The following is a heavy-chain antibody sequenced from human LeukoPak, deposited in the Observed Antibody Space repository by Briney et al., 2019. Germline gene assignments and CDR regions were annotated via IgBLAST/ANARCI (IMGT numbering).Heavy chain of an antibody. J-gene: IGHJ4*02. CDR1: RYTFTGYY. D-gene: IGHD2-2*01. CDR2: INPNSGGT. Sequence: ASVKVSCKASRYTFTGYYMHWVRQAPGQGLEWMGWINPNSGGTNYAQKFQGRVTMTRDTSISTAYMELSRLRSDDTAVYYCARELGVPPDCSSTSCYLDYWGQGTLVTVSS. CDR3: ARELGVPPDCSSTSCYLDY. V-gene: IGHV1-2*02.